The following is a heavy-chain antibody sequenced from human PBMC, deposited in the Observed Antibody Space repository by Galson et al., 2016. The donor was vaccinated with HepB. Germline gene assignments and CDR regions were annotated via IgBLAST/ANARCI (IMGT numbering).Heavy chain of an antibody. CDR2: ISGFGDRT. D-gene: IGHD2-21*01. Sequence: SLRLSCAASGFTFSFNAMTWVRQAPGKGLEWVSAISGFGDRTYYADSVKGRFTISRDNSKSTLYLQMNSLRADDTALYYCVKESPYSALVRKYYFDYWGQGALVTVSP. V-gene: IGHV3-23*01. J-gene: IGHJ4*02. CDR3: VKESPYSALVRKYYFDY. CDR1: GFTFSFNA.